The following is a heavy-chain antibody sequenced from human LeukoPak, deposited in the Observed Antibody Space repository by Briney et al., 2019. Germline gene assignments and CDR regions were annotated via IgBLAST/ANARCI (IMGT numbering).Heavy chain of an antibody. CDR3: ARDFSGSYLSMGYYFDY. V-gene: IGHV4-39*07. CDR1: GGSISSSSYY. J-gene: IGHJ4*02. CDR2: IYYSGST. D-gene: IGHD3-10*01. Sequence: SETLSLTCTVSGGSISSSSYYWGWIRQPPGKGLEWIGSIYYSGSTYYSPSLKSRVTISVDTSKNQFSLKLSSVTAADTAVYYCARDFSGSYLSMGYYFDYWGQGTLVTVSS.